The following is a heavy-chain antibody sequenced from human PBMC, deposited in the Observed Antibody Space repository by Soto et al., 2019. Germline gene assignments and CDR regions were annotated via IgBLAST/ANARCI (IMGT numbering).Heavy chain of an antibody. CDR2: IYTSGST. CDR1: GGSISSYY. J-gene: IGHJ4*02. Sequence: SETLSLTCAVSGGSISSYYWSWIRQPAGKGLEWIGRIYTSGSTNYNPSLKSRVTMSVDTSKNQFSLKLSSVTAADTAVYYCARDSGIAAAVPFDYWGQGTLVTVSS. V-gene: IGHV4-4*07. D-gene: IGHD6-13*01. CDR3: ARDSGIAAAVPFDY.